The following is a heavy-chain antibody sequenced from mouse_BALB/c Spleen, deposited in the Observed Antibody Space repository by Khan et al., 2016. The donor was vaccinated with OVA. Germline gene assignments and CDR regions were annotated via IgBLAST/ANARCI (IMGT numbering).Heavy chain of an antibody. D-gene: IGHD2-10*01. Sequence: QIQLVQSGPEVKKPGETVKISCKASGHTFTKFGMNLVKQAPGKGLKWMGWINTYTGEPTYADDFNGRFAFSLETSASTAYLQINNLKNEDTATYFCARPPYFSYVLDNWGQGTSVTVSS. CDR3: ARPPYFSYVLDN. J-gene: IGHJ4*01. CDR2: INTYTGEP. V-gene: IGHV9-3-1*01. CDR1: GHTFTKFG.